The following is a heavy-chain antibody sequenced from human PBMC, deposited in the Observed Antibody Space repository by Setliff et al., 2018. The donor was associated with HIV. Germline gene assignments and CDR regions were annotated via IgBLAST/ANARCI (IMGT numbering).Heavy chain of an antibody. CDR3: ARGKTWLRFLDY. D-gene: IGHD5-12*01. V-gene: IGHV1-18*01. Sequence: ASVKVSCKASGYTFNNYGISWVRQAPGQGLEWMGWINTHSGYTNYAQNIQGRVTVTMDTSTSTAYMELGSLKSDDTAVYYCARGKTWLRFLDYWGQGTLVTVSS. J-gene: IGHJ4*02. CDR2: INTHSGYT. CDR1: GYTFNNYG.